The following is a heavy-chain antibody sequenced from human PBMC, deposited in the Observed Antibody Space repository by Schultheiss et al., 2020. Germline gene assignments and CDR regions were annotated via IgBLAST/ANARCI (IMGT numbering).Heavy chain of an antibody. CDR3: ARMANLGGYSYGFFES. D-gene: IGHD5-18*01. CDR2: IFYSGSI. Sequence: SATLSLTCTVSGGSISSYYWSWIRQPPGKGLEWIGYIFYSGSINNIPSLKSRVPISVDTSKNQFSLKLSSVTAADTAVYYCARMANLGGYSYGFFESWGQGTLVTVSS. J-gene: IGHJ4*02. V-gene: IGHV4-59*01. CDR1: GGSISSYY.